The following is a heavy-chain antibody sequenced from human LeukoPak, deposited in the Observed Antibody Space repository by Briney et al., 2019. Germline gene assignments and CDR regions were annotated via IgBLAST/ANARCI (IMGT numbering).Heavy chain of an antibody. Sequence: AETLSLTCTVSGGSISSSSYYWGRIRQPPGKGLVWIGCIYYSGSTYYIPSLKSRVIISVDTSKNQFSLKLSSVTAADTAVYYWAREFPPDSSSPRYYFDYWGQGTLATVSS. CDR1: GGSISSSSYY. J-gene: IGHJ4*02. V-gene: IGHV4-39*02. CDR3: AREFPPDSSSPRYYFDY. D-gene: IGHD6-13*01. CDR2: IYYSGST.